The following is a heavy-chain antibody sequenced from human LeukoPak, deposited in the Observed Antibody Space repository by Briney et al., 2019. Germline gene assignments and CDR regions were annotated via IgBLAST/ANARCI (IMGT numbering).Heavy chain of an antibody. CDR2: ISGSGGST. CDR1: GFTFSSYA. CDR3: ARDLSPTRGYSGYDPYYYYGMDV. J-gene: IGHJ6*02. Sequence: GGSLRLSCAASGFTFSSYAMSWVRQAPGKGLEWVSAISGSGGSTYYADSVKGRFTISRDNSKNTLYLQMNSLRAEDTAVYYCARDLSPTRGYSGYDPYYYYGMDVWGQGTTVTVSS. D-gene: IGHD5-12*01. V-gene: IGHV3-23*01.